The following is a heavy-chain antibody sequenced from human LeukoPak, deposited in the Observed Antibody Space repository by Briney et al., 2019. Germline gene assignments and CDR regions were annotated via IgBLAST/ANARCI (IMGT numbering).Heavy chain of an antibody. J-gene: IGHJ4*02. V-gene: IGHV3-33*06. Sequence: GGSLRRSCAASGFTFSSYGMHWARQAPGKGLEWVAVIWDDGSSKYYGDSVKGRFTISRDNSKNTLYLQMNSLRAEDTAVYYCAKPTRGSGSFLIDFWGQGTLVTVSS. D-gene: IGHD1-26*01. CDR3: AKPTRGSGSFLIDF. CDR1: GFTFSSYG. CDR2: IWDDGSSK.